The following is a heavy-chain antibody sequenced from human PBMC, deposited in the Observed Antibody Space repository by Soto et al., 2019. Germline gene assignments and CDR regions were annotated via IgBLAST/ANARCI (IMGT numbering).Heavy chain of an antibody. V-gene: IGHV4-31*03. CDR3: ARRRGNVLGLNLEDTYCDP. J-gene: IGHJ5*02. D-gene: IGHD1-26*01. CDR1: GGSISTGDFS. CDR2: MYHSGSP. Sequence: QVQLQESGPGLVKPSQTLSLTCTVSGGSISTGDFSWTWIRQHPGKGLEWIGDMYHSGSPYYNPSPKARLTISVDPCKSQCSLRLSSVTAADTAVYYCARRRGNVLGLNLEDTYCDPWGRGTLVTVSS.